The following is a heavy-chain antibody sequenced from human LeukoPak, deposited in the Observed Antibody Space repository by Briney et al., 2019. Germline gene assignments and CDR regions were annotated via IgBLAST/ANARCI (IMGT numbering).Heavy chain of an antibody. V-gene: IGHV3-21*04. J-gene: IGHJ6*03. CDR2: ITSGSSYI. D-gene: IGHD5-18*01. CDR3: AKGGYSNGRYYYYYMDV. Sequence: AGGSLRLSCAASGFTFSSYNMNWVRRAPGKGLEWVSSITSGSSYIYYADSVKGRFTISRDNAKNSLYLQMNSLRAEDTAVYYCAKGGYSNGRYYYYYMDVWGQGTLVTVSS. CDR1: GFTFSSYN.